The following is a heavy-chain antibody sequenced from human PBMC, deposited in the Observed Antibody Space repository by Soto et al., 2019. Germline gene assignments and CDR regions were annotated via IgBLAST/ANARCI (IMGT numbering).Heavy chain of an antibody. V-gene: IGHV1-69*01. D-gene: IGHD5-18*01. J-gene: IGHJ4*02. CDR1: GGTFSSYA. CDR2: IIPIFGTA. Sequence: QVQLVQSGAEVKKPGSSVKVSCKASGGTFSSYAISWVRQAPGQGLEWMGGIIPIFGTANYAQKFQGRVTFTAHESTSTACMEPSSLRTEDTAEYYCASAVVDTATYYFDFWGQGKLVTLSS. CDR3: ASAVVDTATYYFDF.